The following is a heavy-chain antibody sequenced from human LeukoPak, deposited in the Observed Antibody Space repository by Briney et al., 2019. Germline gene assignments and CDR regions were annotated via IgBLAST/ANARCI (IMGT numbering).Heavy chain of an antibody. CDR1: GFTVSSNY. CDR2: IYSGGGA. D-gene: IGHD2-21*01. CDR3: ITPLPYSAQ. V-gene: IGHV3-53*01. J-gene: IGHJ4*02. Sequence: GGSLRLSCAASGFTVSSNYMSWVRQAPGKGLECVSVIYSGGGAYYADSVKGRFTISRDNSKNTLYLQMNSLKTEDTAVYYCITPLPYSAQGGQGTLVTVSS.